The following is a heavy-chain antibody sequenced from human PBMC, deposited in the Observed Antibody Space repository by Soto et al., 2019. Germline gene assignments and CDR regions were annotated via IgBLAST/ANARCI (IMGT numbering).Heavy chain of an antibody. CDR2: INYRGSS. J-gene: IGHJ6*02. CDR3: VRGQPHRITIFEVVIRSYDYGMDV. Sequence: QVQLQQLGAGLLKPSETLSLTCAVYGVSFTGYYWTWIRQTPGKGLEWIGEINYRGSSYYNPSLESRISMAVVTSQNQFSLKLRSVTAADTAVYFCVRGQPHRITIFEVVIRSYDYGMDVWGQGTTVTVSS. CDR1: GVSFTGYY. V-gene: IGHV4-34*01. D-gene: IGHD3-3*02.